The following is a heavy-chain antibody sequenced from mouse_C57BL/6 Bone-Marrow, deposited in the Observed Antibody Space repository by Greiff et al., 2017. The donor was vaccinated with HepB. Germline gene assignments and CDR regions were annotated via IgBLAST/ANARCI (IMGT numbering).Heavy chain of an antibody. Sequence: QVQLQQSGAELVRPGTSVKVSCKASGYAFTNYLIEWVKQRPGQGLEWIGVINPGSGGTNYNEKFKGKATLTADKSSSTAYMQLSSLTSEDSAVYFCATYYSNYLAYWGRGTLVTVSA. J-gene: IGHJ3*01. CDR3: ATYYSNYLAY. D-gene: IGHD2-5*01. V-gene: IGHV1-54*01. CDR1: GYAFTNYL. CDR2: INPGSGGT.